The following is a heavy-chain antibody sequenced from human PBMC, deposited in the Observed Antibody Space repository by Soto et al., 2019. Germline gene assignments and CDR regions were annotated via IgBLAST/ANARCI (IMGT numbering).Heavy chain of an antibody. CDR2: IYHSGST. Sequence: PSETLSLTCAVSGGSISSGCYSWSWIRQPPGKGLEWIGYIYHSGSTYYNPSLKSRVTISVDRSKNQFSLKLSSVTAADTAVYYCAAGGGLPRYYWGQGTLVTSPQ. D-gene: IGHD5-12*01. J-gene: IGHJ4*02. V-gene: IGHV4-30-2*01. CDR1: GGSISSGCYS. CDR3: AAGGGLPRYY.